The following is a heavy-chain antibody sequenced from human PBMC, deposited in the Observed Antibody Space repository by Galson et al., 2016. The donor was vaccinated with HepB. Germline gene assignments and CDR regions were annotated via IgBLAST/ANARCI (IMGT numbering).Heavy chain of an antibody. J-gene: IGHJ5*02. Sequence: SVKVSCKASGYTFTTYYIHWVRQAPGQGLEWMGIITPSVGSTTYAQKFQGRVTMTEDTSTGIAYMELSGLRSDDTAVYYCATGGGDTYSNWFDRWGQGTLVTVSS. V-gene: IGHV1-46*01. CDR2: ITPSVGST. CDR3: ATGGGDTYSNWFDR. D-gene: IGHD2-21*01. CDR1: GYTFTTYY.